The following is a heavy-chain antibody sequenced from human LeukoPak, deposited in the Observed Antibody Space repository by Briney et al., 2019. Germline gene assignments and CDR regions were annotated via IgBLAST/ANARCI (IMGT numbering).Heavy chain of an antibody. J-gene: IGHJ2*01. CDR3: ARGGYYYDSSGYNQFDL. D-gene: IGHD3-22*01. V-gene: IGHV3-13*01. Sequence: GGSLRLSCAASGFTFSSYDMHWVRQATGKGLEWVSAIGTAGDTYYPGSVKGRFTISRENAKNSLYLQMNSLRAGDTAVYYCARGGYYYDSSGYNQFDLWGRGTLVTVSS. CDR1: GFTFSSYD. CDR2: IGTAGDT.